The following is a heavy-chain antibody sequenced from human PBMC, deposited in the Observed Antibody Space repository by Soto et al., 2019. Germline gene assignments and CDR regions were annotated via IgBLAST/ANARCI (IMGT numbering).Heavy chain of an antibody. D-gene: IGHD2-2*01. J-gene: IGHJ6*03. V-gene: IGHV4-34*01. CDR1: SGSFRSYY. CDR3: ARGLSWEYQLTRRTYSHYYMDV. Sequence: PSETLSLTCAVYSGSFRSYYLSWIRQPTGKGLEWIEALNHSGSTNYNPSLKSRVTISVDTSKNQFSLKLSSVTAADTAVYYCARGLSWEYQLTRRTYSHYYMDVWGKGTSVTGSS. CDR2: LNHSGST.